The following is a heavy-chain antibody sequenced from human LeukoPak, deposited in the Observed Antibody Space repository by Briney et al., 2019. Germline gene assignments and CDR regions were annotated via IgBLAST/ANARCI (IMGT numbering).Heavy chain of an antibody. J-gene: IGHJ4*02. V-gene: IGHV3-11*04. CDR2: ISTSGSTI. Sequence: SDYYWGWIRQPPGKGLEWVSYISTSGSTIYYADSVKGRFTISRDNAKNSLYLQMNSLRAEDTALYYCARHGSGMFDYWGQGTLVTVSS. CDR3: ARHGSGMFDY. D-gene: IGHD3-10*01. CDR1: SDYY.